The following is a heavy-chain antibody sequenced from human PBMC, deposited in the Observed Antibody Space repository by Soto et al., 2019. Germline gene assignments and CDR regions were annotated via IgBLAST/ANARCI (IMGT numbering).Heavy chain of an antibody. CDR2: IVVGSGNT. CDR1: GYTFTSYA. V-gene: IGHV1-58*02. J-gene: IGHJ4*02. CDR3: AAAYYDSSGYQTPLGY. D-gene: IGHD3-22*01. Sequence: SVKVSCKASGYTFTSYAMHWVRQAPGQRLEWIGWIVVGSGNTNYAQKFQERVTITRDMSTSTAYMELSSLRSEDTAVYYCAAAYYDSSGYQTPLGYWGQGTLVTVSS.